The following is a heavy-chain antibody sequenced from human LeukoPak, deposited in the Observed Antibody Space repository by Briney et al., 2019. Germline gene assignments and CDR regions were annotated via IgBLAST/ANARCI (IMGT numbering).Heavy chain of an antibody. CDR3: AREAVGSTMGFKYFDY. Sequence: GASVKVSCKASGYTFTSYGISWVRQAPGQGLEWMGWISAYNGNTNFAQKLQGRVTMTTDTSTSTAYMELRSLRSDDTAVYYCAREAVGSTMGFKYFDYWGQGTLVTVSP. CDR2: ISAYNGNT. J-gene: IGHJ4*02. V-gene: IGHV1-18*01. CDR1: GYTFTSYG. D-gene: IGHD1-26*01.